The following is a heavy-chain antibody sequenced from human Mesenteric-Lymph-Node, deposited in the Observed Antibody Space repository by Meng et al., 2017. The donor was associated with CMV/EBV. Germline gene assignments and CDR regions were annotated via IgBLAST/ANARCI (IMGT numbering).Heavy chain of an antibody. J-gene: IGHJ5*02. Sequence: SETLALTCAVYGGSFSGYYWSWIRQPPGKGLEWIGEINHSGSNNYNPSLKSRVTISVDTSKNQFSLKLSSVTAADTAVYYCARGRFDPWGQGTLVTVSS. V-gene: IGHV4-34*01. CDR3: ARGRFDP. CDR1: GGSFSGYY. CDR2: INHSGSN.